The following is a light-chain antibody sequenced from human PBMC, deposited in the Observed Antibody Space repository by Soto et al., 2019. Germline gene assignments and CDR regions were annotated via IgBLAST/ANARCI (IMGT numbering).Light chain of an antibody. Sequence: QSVQTQPPSASGTPGQWVTISCSGSTSNIGTNTVNWYQQLPGSAPKLVIYSNNQRPSGVPDRFSGSKSGTSGSLAISGLQSEDEADYYCAAWDDSVSGRVFGGGTKVT. CDR1: TSNIGTNT. CDR2: SNN. J-gene: IGLJ3*02. CDR3: AAWDDSVSGRV. V-gene: IGLV1-44*01.